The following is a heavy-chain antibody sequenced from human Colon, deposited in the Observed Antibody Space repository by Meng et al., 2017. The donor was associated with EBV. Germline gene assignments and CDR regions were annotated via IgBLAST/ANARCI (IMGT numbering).Heavy chain of an antibody. CDR3: ARGNAYNAPSFDY. CDR1: GASISSNNW. J-gene: IGHJ4*02. Sequence: QVQLQESGPGLVEHSGTLSITCAVSGASISSNNWWSWVRQPPGKGLEWIGEIYHGGNTNYNPSLKSRVTISVDRSNDQFSLSLSSVTAADTAVYYCARGNAYNAPSFDYWGQGTLVTVPS. V-gene: IGHV4-4*02. D-gene: IGHD5-24*01. CDR2: IYHGGNT.